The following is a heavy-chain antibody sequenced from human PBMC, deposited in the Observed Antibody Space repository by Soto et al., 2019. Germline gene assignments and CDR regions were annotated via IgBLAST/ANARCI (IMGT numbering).Heavy chain of an antibody. CDR3: ARGAHSVVVPAAKTNWFDP. D-gene: IGHD2-2*01. V-gene: IGHV3-11*01. J-gene: IGHJ5*02. CDR2: ISSSGSTI. CDR1: GFTFSYYY. Sequence: QVQLVESGGGLVKPGGSLRLSCAASGFTFSYYYMSWLRQAPGKGLEWVSYISSSGSTIYYADSVKGRFTISRATAKKSLYLQMNSLRAEDTAVYYCARGAHSVVVPAAKTNWFDPWGQGTLVTVSS.